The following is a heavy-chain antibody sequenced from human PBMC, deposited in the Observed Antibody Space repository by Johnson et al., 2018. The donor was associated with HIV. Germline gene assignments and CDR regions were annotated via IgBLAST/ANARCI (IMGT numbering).Heavy chain of an antibody. CDR2: INQDGSEK. CDR1: GFTFSRYW. J-gene: IGHJ3*02. V-gene: IGHV3-7*01. Sequence: VQLVESGGGLVQPGGSLRLSCAASGFTFSRYWMSWVRQAPGKGLEWVANINQDGSEKYYVDSVKGRFTISRDNAKNSLYLQMNSLRDEDTAVYYCARCMSDSAWGDAFDIWGQGTMVTVSP. CDR3: ARCMSDSAWGDAFDI. D-gene: IGHD3-16*01.